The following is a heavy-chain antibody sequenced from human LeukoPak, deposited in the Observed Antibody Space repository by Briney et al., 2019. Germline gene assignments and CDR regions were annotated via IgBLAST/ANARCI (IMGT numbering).Heavy chain of an antibody. CDR3: TSSRDGYNLYFDY. D-gene: IGHD5-24*01. CDR1: GFTFSNAW. V-gene: IGHV3-15*01. CDR2: IKSKTDGGTT. J-gene: IGHJ4*02. Sequence: GGSLRLSCAASGFTFSNAWMSWVRQAPGKGLEWVGRIKSKTDGGTTDYAAPVKGRFTISRDDSKNTLYLQMNSLKTEDTAVYYCTSSRDGYNLYFDYWGQGTLVTVSS.